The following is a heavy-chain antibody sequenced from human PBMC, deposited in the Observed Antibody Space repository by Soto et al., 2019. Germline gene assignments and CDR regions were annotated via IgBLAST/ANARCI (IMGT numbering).Heavy chain of an antibody. V-gene: IGHV3-48*03. CDR2: ISSSGNSI. CDR3: ARRAAAGRSFDY. D-gene: IGHD6-13*01. J-gene: IGHJ4*02. Sequence: PGVSQSPSGASFGCTTRSSIMNLLRPDPGKGLEWVSDISSSGNSIYYADSGRGRFTVSRDNAKNSLFLQMNSLRAEDTAVYYCARRAAAGRSFDYWGLGTLVTFSS. CDR1: GCTTRSSI.